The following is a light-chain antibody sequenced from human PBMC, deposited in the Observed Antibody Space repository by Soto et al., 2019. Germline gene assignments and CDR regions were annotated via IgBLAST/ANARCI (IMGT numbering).Light chain of an antibody. CDR1: QSVNNIY. J-gene: IGKJ2*01. Sequence: DIVLTQSPGTLSLSPGERASLSCRASQSVNNIYLAWYHQKPGQAPRLLIYGTSSRATGIPDGFSGSGSGTDFTLTISRLEPEDFAVYYCRHYGSSPPMYTFGQGTKLEIK. CDR2: GTS. CDR3: RHYGSSPPMYT. V-gene: IGKV3-20*01.